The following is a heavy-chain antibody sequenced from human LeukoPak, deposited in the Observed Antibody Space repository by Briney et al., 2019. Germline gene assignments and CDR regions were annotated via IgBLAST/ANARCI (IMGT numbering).Heavy chain of an antibody. Sequence: SVKVSCKASGGTFSSYAISWVRQAPGQGLEWMGGIIPIFGTANYAQKFQGRVTITTDESTSTAYMELSSLRSEDTAVYYCASCLYYYGSGSYYNWFDPWGQGTLVTVSS. J-gene: IGHJ5*02. CDR1: GGTFSSYA. CDR2: IIPIFGTA. CDR3: ASCLYYYGSGSYYNWFDP. V-gene: IGHV1-69*05. D-gene: IGHD3-10*01.